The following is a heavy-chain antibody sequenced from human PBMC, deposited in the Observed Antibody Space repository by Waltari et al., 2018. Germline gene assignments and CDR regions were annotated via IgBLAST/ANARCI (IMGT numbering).Heavy chain of an antibody. D-gene: IGHD3-16*01. Sequence: EVQLVESGGGLVQPGGSLRLSCAASGFTFSSYAMSWVRQAHGKGREWVSAIRGRGGRTYYAGAVKGRCTISRDNSKNTLYLQMNSLRAEDTAVYYSAKDAGRLRWWEDFDYWGQGTLVTVSS. CDR1: GFTFSSYA. CDR2: IRGRGGRT. J-gene: IGHJ4*02. V-gene: IGHV3-23*04. CDR3: AKDAGRLRWWEDFDY.